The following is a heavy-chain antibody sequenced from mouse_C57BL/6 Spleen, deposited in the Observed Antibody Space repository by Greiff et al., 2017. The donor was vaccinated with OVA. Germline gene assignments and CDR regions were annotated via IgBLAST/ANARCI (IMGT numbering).Heavy chain of an antibody. V-gene: IGHV1-64*01. J-gene: IGHJ4*01. CDR2: IHPNSGST. Sequence: QVQLQQPGAELVKPGASVKLSCKASGYTFTSYWMHWVKQRPGQGLEWIGMIHPNSGSTNYNEKFQSKATLTVDTSSSTAYMQLSSLTSEDSAVYYCASRVITAVVDEMDYWGQGTSVTVSS. D-gene: IGHD1-1*01. CDR3: ASRVITAVVDEMDY. CDR1: GYTFTSYW.